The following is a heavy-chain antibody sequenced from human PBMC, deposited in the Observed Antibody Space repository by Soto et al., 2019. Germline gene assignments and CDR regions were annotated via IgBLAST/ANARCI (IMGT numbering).Heavy chain of an antibody. D-gene: IGHD2-15*01. CDR1: GGTFSSYA. J-gene: IGHJ6*02. CDR2: IIPIFGTA. V-gene: IGHV1-69*12. Sequence: QVQLVQSGAEVKKPGSSVKVSCKASGGTFSSYAISWVRQAPGQGLEWMGGIIPIFGTANYAQKFQGRVTITADESTSTAYMELSSLRSEDTAVYYCARGESVVVAARGYYYYGMDVWGQGTTVTVSS. CDR3: ARGESVVVAARGYYYYGMDV.